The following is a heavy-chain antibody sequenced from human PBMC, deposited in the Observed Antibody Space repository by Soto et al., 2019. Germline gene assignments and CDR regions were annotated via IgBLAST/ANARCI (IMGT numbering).Heavy chain of an antibody. D-gene: IGHD3-22*01. CDR3: ALRSMAVVPEY. J-gene: IGHJ4*02. CDR2: LYYGRSA. CDR1: GDSISSYY. Sequence: QVQLQESGPGLVKPSETLSLTCAVSGDSISSYYCMWIRQPPGKGLESIGYLYYGRSANYNPSLRGGGTLSVDTSTNQCSLTLSSMTAADTAVYYCALRSMAVVPEYWGQGTLVTVSS. V-gene: IGHV4-59*01.